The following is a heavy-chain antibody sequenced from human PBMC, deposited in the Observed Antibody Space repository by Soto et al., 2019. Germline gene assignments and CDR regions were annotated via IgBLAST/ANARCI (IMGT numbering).Heavy chain of an antibody. J-gene: IGHJ6*02. D-gene: IGHD3-10*01. Sequence: QVQLVESGGGVVQPGRSLRLSCAASGFTFSSYGMHWVRQAPGKGLEWVAVISYDGSNKYYADSVKGRFTISRDNSKNTLYLQMNSLRAEDTAVYYCAKGPLWFGELLYAPGNYGMDVWGQGTTVTVSS. V-gene: IGHV3-30*18. CDR2: ISYDGSNK. CDR3: AKGPLWFGELLYAPGNYGMDV. CDR1: GFTFSSYG.